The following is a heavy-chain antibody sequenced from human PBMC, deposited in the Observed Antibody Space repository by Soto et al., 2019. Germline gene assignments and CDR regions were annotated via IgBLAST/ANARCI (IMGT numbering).Heavy chain of an antibody. D-gene: IGHD3-10*01. V-gene: IGHV3-23*01. CDR2: ISGSGGST. Sequence: EVQLLESGGGLVQPGGSLRLSCAASGFTFSSYAMSWVRQAPGKGLEWVSAISGSGGSTYYADSVKGRFTISRDNSKNTLYLLMNSLRAEDTAVYYCAKDLLWVGELFEPPTLDYWGQGTLVTVSS. J-gene: IGHJ4*02. CDR1: GFTFSSYA. CDR3: AKDLLWVGELFEPPTLDY.